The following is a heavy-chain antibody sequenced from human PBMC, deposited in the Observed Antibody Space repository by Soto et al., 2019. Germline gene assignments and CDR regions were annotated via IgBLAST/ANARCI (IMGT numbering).Heavy chain of an antibody. Sequence: SETLSLTCTVSGDSIISSDFYWGWVRQPPGKGLEWIGSIFYLGSSYYNPSLKSRVTMSVDTSKNQFSLRLRSVTAADTALYFCARHALALRKNNWFDPWGQGIMVTVSS. CDR1: GDSIISSDFY. J-gene: IGHJ5*02. CDR3: ARHALALRKNNWFDP. D-gene: IGHD3-3*02. V-gene: IGHV4-39*01. CDR2: IFYLGSS.